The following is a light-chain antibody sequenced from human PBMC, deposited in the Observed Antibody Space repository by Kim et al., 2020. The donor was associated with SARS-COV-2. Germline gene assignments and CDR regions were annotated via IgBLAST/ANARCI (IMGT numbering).Light chain of an antibody. CDR1: QSLLYPNAYNY. CDR2: LGY. Sequence: EIVMTQSPFTLPVTPGEPASMSCTSSQSLLYPNAYNYVDWYVQKPGQSPQLLINLGYQRASGVPDRFIGSGSGTNFTLRISRVEAEDVGLYYCMQTLQSPPTFGGGTKVDIK. V-gene: IGKV2-28*01. CDR3: MQTLQSPPT. J-gene: IGKJ4*01.